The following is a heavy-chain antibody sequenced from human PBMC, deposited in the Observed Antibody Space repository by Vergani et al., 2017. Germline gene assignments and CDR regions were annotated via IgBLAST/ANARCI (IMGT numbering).Heavy chain of an antibody. CDR1: GTSVSRGTYY. V-gene: IGHV4-61*02. Sequence: QVQLQESGPGLLKPSQTLSLTCTVSGTSVSRGTYYWTWLRQPAGKKLEWIVRMYTSGHTIYNPSLESRVTMSVDTSKNQFSLQLSSVTAADTAVYYCARASHCINCYSEGPNGPGYYYMYVWGKGTTVTVSS. J-gene: IGHJ6*03. CDR3: ARASHCINCYSEGPNGPGYYYMYV. CDR2: MYTSGHT. D-gene: IGHD2-21*01.